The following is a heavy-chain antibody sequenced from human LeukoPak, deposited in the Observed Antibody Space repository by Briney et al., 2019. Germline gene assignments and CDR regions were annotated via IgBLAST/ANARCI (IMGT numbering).Heavy chain of an antibody. CDR1: GFTFSSCA. J-gene: IGHJ4*02. CDR3: AKAYYDSSGYYSFDY. D-gene: IGHD3-22*01. CDR2: ISGSGAST. V-gene: IGHV3-23*01. Sequence: GGSLRLSCAASGFTFSSCAMSWVRQAPGKGLEWVSGISGSGASTYYADSVRGRFTISRDNSKNTLYLQMNSLRAEDTAVYYCAKAYYDSSGYYSFDYWGQGTPLTVSS.